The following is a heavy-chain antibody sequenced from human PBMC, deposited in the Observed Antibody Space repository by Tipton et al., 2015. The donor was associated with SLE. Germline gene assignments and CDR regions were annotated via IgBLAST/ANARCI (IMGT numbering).Heavy chain of an antibody. CDR3: ARSEGIRDFLDY. J-gene: IGHJ4*02. CDR2: INHSGST. Sequence: LRLSCAVYGGSFSGYYWSWIRQSPGKGLEWIGEINHSGSTKYNPSLKSRVTISVDTSKNLFSLKLSSVTAADTAVYYCARSEGIRDFLDYWGQGTLVTVSS. CDR1: GGSFSGYY. D-gene: IGHD2-15*01. V-gene: IGHV4-34*01.